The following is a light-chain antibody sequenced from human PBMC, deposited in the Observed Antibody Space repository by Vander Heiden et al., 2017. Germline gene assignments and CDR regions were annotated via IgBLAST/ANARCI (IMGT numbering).Light chain of an antibody. CDR2: GNT. V-gene: IGLV1-40*01. CDR1: SSNIGADYD. J-gene: IGLJ2*01. Sequence: QSVLTQPPSVSGAPGPRVTISCTGSSSNIGADYDVHWYQQLPGTAPKLLIYGNTNRPSGVPDRFSGSKSGTSASLAITGLQAEDEADYYCQSYDSGLSGYVVFGGGTKVTVL. CDR3: QSYDSGLSGYVV.